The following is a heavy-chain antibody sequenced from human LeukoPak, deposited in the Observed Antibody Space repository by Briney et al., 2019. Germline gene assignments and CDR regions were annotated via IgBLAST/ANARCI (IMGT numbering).Heavy chain of an antibody. CDR1: GFTFSSYS. CDR3: ARDGCSSTSCYSYYYYGMDV. V-gene: IGHV3-21*01. J-gene: IGHJ6*02. Sequence: GGSLRLSCAASGFTFSSYSMNWVRQAPGKGLEWVSSISSSSSYIYYADSVKGRFTISRDNAKNSLYLQMNSLRAEVTAVYYCARDGCSSTSCYSYYYYGMDVWGQGTTVTVSS. D-gene: IGHD2-2*02. CDR2: ISSSSSYI.